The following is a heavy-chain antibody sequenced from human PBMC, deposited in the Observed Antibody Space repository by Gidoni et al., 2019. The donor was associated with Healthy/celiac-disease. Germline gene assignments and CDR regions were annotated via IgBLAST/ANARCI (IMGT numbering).Heavy chain of an antibody. D-gene: IGHD4-4*01. CDR2: IGWNSGSI. CDR3: AKDIIPMTTVTTFFDY. J-gene: IGHJ4*02. V-gene: IGHV3-9*01. CDR1: GSPLTDYA. Sequence: DVQWVSFGGGLFQPGRSLNLSCAAPGSPLTDYAMHWVRQAPGKGLEWVSGIGWNSGSIGYADSVKGRFTISRDNAKNSLYLQMNSLRAEDTALYYCAKDIIPMTTVTTFFDYWGQGTLVTVSS.